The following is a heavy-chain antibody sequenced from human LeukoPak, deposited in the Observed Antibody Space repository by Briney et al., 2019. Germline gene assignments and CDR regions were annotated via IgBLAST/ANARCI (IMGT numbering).Heavy chain of an antibody. J-gene: IGHJ6*03. D-gene: IGHD3-10*01. CDR3: ARHPTYYYGSGAYTTSYYYIDI. Sequence: SETLSLTCTVSGGSISPYAWSWIRQPPGKGLEWIGYIQASGNSNYNPSLKSRVTISLVTSNNQFSLKLRSVTAADTAVYYCARHPTYYYGSGAYTTSYYYIDIWGKGTTVTVSS. CDR2: IQASGNS. CDR1: GGSISPYA. V-gene: IGHV4-4*09.